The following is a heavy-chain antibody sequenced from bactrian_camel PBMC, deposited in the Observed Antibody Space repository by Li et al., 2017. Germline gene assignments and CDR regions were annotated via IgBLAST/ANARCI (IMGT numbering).Heavy chain of an antibody. CDR1: GSSPSGYC. J-gene: IGHJ4*01. D-gene: IGHD3*01. CDR2: IYSSGTT. V-gene: IGHV3-2*01. Sequence: HVQLVESGGGSVQAGGSLRLSCAASGSSPSGYCMGWFRQAPGKEREGVARIYSSGTTAYADSVKGRFTLSKDSAKNTLYLQMNSLKPEDTAMYYCATRERGSTCSHNAYEYPYRYWGQGTQVTVS. CDR3: ATRERGSTCSHNAYEYPYRY.